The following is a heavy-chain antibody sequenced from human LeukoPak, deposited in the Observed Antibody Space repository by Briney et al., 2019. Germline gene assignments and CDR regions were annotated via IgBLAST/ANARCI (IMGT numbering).Heavy chain of an antibody. CDR1: GGTFSSYA. J-gene: IGHJ3*02. Sequence: SVKVSCKASGGTFSSYAISWVRQAPGQGLEWMGRIIPIFGTANYAQKFQGRVTITTDESTSTAYKELNSPRAEDTAVYYCARDSDPPDYSLHAFDIWGQGTMVTVSS. D-gene: IGHD4-11*01. CDR3: ARDSDPPDYSLHAFDI. V-gene: IGHV1-69*05. CDR2: IIPIFGTA.